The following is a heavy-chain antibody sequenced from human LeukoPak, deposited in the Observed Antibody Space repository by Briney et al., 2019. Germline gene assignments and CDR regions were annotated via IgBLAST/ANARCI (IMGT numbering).Heavy chain of an antibody. J-gene: IGHJ4*02. V-gene: IGHV7-4-1*02. CDR2: INTNTGNP. CDR1: GYTFTSYA. CDR3: ARDLGENYGSGSYSDY. Sequence: ASVKVSCKASGYTFTSYAMNWVRQAPGQGLEWMGWINTNTGNPTYAQGFTGRFVFSLDTSVSTAYLQISSLKPEDTAVYYCARDLGENYGSGSYSDYWGQGTLVTVSS. D-gene: IGHD3-10*01.